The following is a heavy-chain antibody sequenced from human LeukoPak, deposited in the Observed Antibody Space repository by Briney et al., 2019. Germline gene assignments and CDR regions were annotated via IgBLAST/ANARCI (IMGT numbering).Heavy chain of an antibody. CDR3: ARAWSVLRFLEWRYYFDY. Sequence: GGSLRLSCAASGFTFSSYWMSWVRQAPGKGLEWVANIKQDGSEKYYVDSVKGRFTISRDNAKNSLYLQMNSLRAEDTAVYYCARAWSVLRFLEWRYYFDYWGQGTLVTVSS. J-gene: IGHJ4*02. CDR1: GFTFSSYW. CDR2: IKQDGSEK. D-gene: IGHD3-3*01. V-gene: IGHV3-7*01.